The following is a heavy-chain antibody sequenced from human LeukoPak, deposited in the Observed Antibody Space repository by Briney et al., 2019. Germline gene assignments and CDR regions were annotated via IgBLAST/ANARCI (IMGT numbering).Heavy chain of an antibody. CDR2: IYHSGST. CDR1: GGSISSGGYY. V-gene: IGHV4-30-2*01. D-gene: IGHD4-23*01. J-gene: IGHJ4*02. CDR3: ARDLGGNSAY. Sequence: SETLSLTCTVSGGSISSGGYYWSWIRQPPGKGLEWIGYIYHSGSTYYNPSLKSRVTISVDRSKNQFSLKLSSVTAADTAVYYCARDLGGNSAYWGQGTLVTVSS.